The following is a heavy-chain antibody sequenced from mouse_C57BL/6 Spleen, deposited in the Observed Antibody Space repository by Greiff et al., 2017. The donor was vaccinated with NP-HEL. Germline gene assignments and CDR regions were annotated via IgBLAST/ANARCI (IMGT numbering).Heavy chain of an antibody. Sequence: VQGVESGAELVKPGASVKISCKASGYAFSSYWMNWVKQRPGKGLEWIGQIYPGDGDTNYNGKFKGKATLTADKSSSTAYMQLSSLTSEDSAVYFCARLLLRYAMDYWGQGTSVTVSS. CDR1: GYAFSSYW. D-gene: IGHD1-1*01. CDR2: IYPGDGDT. V-gene: IGHV1-80*01. CDR3: ARLLLRYAMDY. J-gene: IGHJ4*01.